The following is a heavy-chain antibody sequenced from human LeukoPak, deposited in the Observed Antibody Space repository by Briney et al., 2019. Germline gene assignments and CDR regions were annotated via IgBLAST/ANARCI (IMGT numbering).Heavy chain of an antibody. CDR3: AKGVDTATAAEYFQH. Sequence: PGGSLRLSCAASGFTFNDYYMSWIRQAPGKGLEWVAVISYDGSNKYYADSVKGRFTISRDNSKNTLYLQMNSLRAGDTAVYYCAKGVDTATAAEYFQHWGQGTLVTVSS. CDR2: ISYDGSNK. D-gene: IGHD5-18*01. CDR1: GFTFNDYY. J-gene: IGHJ1*01. V-gene: IGHV3-30*18.